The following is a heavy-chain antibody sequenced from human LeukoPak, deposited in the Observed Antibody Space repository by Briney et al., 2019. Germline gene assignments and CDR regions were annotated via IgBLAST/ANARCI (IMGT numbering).Heavy chain of an antibody. CDR2: IYSGGRI. CDR1: GFTVSSNY. Sequence: GGSLRLSCAASGFTVSSNYMNWVRQAPGKGLEWVSVIYSGGRIYYADSVKGRFTISRDDSKNTLYLQMNSLRAEDTAVYYCAGAPLVYSGYDYGAFDIWGQGTMVTVSS. J-gene: IGHJ3*02. CDR3: AGAPLVYSGYDYGAFDI. D-gene: IGHD5-12*01. V-gene: IGHV3-66*01.